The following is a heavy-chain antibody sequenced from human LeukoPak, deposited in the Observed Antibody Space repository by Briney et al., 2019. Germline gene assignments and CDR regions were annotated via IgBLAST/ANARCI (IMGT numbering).Heavy chain of an antibody. CDR2: IRYDGSNK. D-gene: IGHD2-2*02. CDR1: GLTFSSYG. CDR3: AKDGRVPAAINFDY. J-gene: IGHJ4*02. Sequence: PGGSLRLSCAASGLTFSSYGMHWVRQAPGKGLEWVAFIRYDGSNKYYADSVKGRFTISRDNSKNTLYLQMNSLRAEDTAVYYCAKDGRVPAAINFDYWGQGTLVTVSS. V-gene: IGHV3-30*02.